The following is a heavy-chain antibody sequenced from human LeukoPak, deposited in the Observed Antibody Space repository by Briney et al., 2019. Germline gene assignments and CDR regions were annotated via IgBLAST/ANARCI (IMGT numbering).Heavy chain of an antibody. D-gene: IGHD3-16*02. CDR3: ARHDRFIPY. J-gene: IGHJ4*02. CDR1: GFTFYYYA. Sequence: GGSLRLSCAAYGFTFYYYAMSWVREAPGEGLEWVSGISDNEGKTYYTDSVKGRFTISRDNTKNTVYLQMNNLRADDTAVYFCARHDRFIPYWGQGTLVTVSS. CDR2: ISDNEGKT. V-gene: IGHV3-23*01.